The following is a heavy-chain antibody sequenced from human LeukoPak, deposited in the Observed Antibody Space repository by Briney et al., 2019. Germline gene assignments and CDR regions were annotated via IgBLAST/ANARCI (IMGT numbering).Heavy chain of an antibody. CDR2: IYPSDSDT. J-gene: IGHJ6*02. Sequence: GESLKISCKGSGYTFTNYWNGLVRQIPGKGLEWVGVIYPSDSDTRYRPSFQGQVTISADKSISTAYLQWSSLKASDTAMYYCARLGITGATAYFYGMDVWGQGTTVTVSS. V-gene: IGHV5-51*01. CDR1: GYTFTNYW. CDR3: ARLGITGATAYFYGMDV. D-gene: IGHD1-7*01.